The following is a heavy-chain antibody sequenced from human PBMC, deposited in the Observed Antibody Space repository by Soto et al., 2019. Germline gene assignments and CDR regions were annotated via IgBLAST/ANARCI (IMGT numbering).Heavy chain of an antibody. D-gene: IGHD5-18*01. CDR1: GFTFRGSA. V-gene: IGHV3-73*02. CDR2: IRSKANSYAT. J-gene: IGHJ6*02. CDR3: TRHPYSYGSGPPYYYYGMDV. Sequence: EVQLVESGGGLVQPAGSLKLSCAAAGFTFRGSAMHWVRQASGKGLEWVGRIRSKANSYATAYAASVKGRFTISRDDSKNTAYLQMNSLKTEDTAVYYCTRHPYSYGSGPPYYYYGMDVWGQGTTVTVSS.